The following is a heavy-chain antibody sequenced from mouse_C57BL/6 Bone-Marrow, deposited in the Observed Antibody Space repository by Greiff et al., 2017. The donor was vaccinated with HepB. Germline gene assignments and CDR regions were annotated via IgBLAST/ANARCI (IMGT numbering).Heavy chain of an antibody. CDR2: INPSTGGT. CDR3: ARSTSL. D-gene: IGHD6-1*01. J-gene: IGHJ3*01. V-gene: IGHV1-42*01. CDR1: GYSFTGYY. Sequence: VQLQQPGPELVKPGASVKISCKASGYSFTGYYMNWVKQSPEKSLEWIGEINPSTGGTTYNQKFKAKATLTVDKSSSTAYMQLKSLTSEDSAVYYCARSTSLWGQGTLVTVSA.